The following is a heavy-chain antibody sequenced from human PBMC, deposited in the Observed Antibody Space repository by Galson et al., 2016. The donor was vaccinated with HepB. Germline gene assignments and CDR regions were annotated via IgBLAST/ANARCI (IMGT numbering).Heavy chain of an antibody. Sequence: SLRLSCAASGFIFSNYDMHWVRQVAGKGLEWVSCIDIAGDTYYPDSVKGRFTISRENAKSTVYLQINSLRAEDTAVYYCTTVHSSWFYISWGQGTLVTVSS. CDR2: IDIAGDT. CDR3: TTVHSSWFYIS. D-gene: IGHD3-10*01. CDR1: GFIFSNYD. V-gene: IGHV3-13*01. J-gene: IGHJ5*02.